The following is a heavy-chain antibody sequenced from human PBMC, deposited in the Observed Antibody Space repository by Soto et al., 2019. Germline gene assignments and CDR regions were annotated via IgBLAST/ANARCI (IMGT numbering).Heavy chain of an antibody. CDR2: IYPGDSDA. CDR1: GYSFTSYW. V-gene: IGHV5-51*01. D-gene: IGHD5-18*01. J-gene: IGHJ4*02. CDR3: ARIIDVDTAMDVHFDY. Sequence: RGESLKISCKGSGYSFTSYWIGWVRQMPWKGLEWMGIIYPGDSDARYSPSFQGQVTISADKSISTAYLQWSSLKASDTAMYYCARIIDVDTAMDVHFDYWGQGTMVTVST.